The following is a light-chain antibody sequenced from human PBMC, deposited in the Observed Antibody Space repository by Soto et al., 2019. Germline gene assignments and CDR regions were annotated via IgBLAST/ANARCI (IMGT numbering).Light chain of an antibody. Sequence: QSVLTQPPSVSGAPGQRVTISCTGSYSNIGAGYEVHWYQQIPGTAPKLLISGHNNRPSGVPDRFFGSKSGTLASLTIIGLQAEDEADYYCQSYDSSLSGSGVFGGGTKLTVL. CDR3: QSYDSSLSGSGV. CDR2: GHN. CDR1: YSNIGAGYE. V-gene: IGLV1-40*01. J-gene: IGLJ3*02.